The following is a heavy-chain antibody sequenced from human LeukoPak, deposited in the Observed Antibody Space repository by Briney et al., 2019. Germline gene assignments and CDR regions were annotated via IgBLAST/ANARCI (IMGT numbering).Heavy chain of an antibody. CDR3: ARDLIGSGGYSYGFDAFDI. Sequence: SVKVSCKASGYTFTSYAISWVRQAPGQGLEWMGGIIPLFATPKYAQKFQGRVTITADESTSTAYMELSSLRSEDTAVYYCARDLIGSGGYSYGFDAFDIWGQGTMVTVSS. V-gene: IGHV1-69*13. J-gene: IGHJ3*02. CDR2: IIPLFATP. CDR1: GYTFTSYA. D-gene: IGHD5-18*01.